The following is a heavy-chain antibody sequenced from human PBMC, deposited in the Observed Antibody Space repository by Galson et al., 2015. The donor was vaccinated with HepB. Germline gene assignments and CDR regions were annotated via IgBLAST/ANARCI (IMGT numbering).Heavy chain of an antibody. J-gene: IGHJ6*02. V-gene: IGHV1-18*01. Sequence: SVKVSCKASGYTFINYGITWVRKAPGQGLEWVGWISTYNANTNYGQYVKGRVTMTTDNSKNTAYMELRSLRSDDTAIYYCARHYCSSGAFYPLFSYYDLDVWGQGTPVTVS. CDR1: GYTFINYG. D-gene: IGHD2-15*01. CDR3: ARHYCSSGAFYPLFSYYDLDV. CDR2: ISTYNANT.